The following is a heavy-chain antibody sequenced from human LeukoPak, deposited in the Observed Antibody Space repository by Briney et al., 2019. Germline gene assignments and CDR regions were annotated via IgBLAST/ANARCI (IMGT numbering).Heavy chain of an antibody. V-gene: IGHV3-53*04. D-gene: IGHD1-26*01. CDR1: GFTVSSNY. CDR2: IYSGGST. J-gene: IGHJ3*02. Sequence: GGSLRLSCAASGFTVSSNYMSWVRQAPGKGLEWGSVIYSGGSTYYADSVKGRFTISRHNSKNTLYLQMNSLRAEDTAVYYCARDLGAYSGSYPDAFDIWGQGTMVTVSS. CDR3: ARDLGAYSGSYPDAFDI.